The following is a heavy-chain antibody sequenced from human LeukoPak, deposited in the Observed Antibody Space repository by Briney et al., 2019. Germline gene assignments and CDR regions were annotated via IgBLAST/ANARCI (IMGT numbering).Heavy chain of an antibody. CDR2: IYHSGNA. V-gene: IGHV4-4*02. J-gene: IGHJ4*02. D-gene: IGHD6-6*01. CDR3: ARDVGARLSGF. Sequence: SETLSLTCAVSGGSNSSNNWWSWVRQPPGRGLEWIGEIYHSGNANYNPSLKTRVTMSVDKSKNQFSLILSSVTAADTAVYYCARDVGARLSGFWGQGTLVTVSP. CDR1: GGSNSSNNW.